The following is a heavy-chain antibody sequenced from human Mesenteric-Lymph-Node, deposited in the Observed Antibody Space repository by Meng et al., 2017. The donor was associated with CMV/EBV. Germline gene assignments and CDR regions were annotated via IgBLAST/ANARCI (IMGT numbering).Heavy chain of an antibody. CDR2: IDPSGGST. Sequence: VTVSCKASGDTFTTYDMVWGRQAPGQRLEWMGIIDPSGGSTTYAQKFQGRVTMTRDTSTSTVYMELSSLRSEDTAVYYCARGNDGDYWGQGTLVTVSS. CDR3: ARGNDGDY. V-gene: IGHV1-46*01. D-gene: IGHD2-21*01. CDR1: GDTFTTYD. J-gene: IGHJ4*02.